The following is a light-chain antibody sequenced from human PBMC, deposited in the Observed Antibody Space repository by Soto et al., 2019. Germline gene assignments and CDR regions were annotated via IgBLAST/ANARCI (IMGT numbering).Light chain of an antibody. V-gene: IGKV1-12*01. CDR3: QQADTFPLT. Sequence: DIQMTQSPSTLSASVGDRVTITCRASQGVSSWLAWYQQKPGRAPKLLIYGASTLQSGVPSRFSGSGSGTDFSLTITTLQPEDSATYYCQQADTFPLTFGGGTKVEIE. J-gene: IGKJ4*01. CDR1: QGVSSW. CDR2: GAS.